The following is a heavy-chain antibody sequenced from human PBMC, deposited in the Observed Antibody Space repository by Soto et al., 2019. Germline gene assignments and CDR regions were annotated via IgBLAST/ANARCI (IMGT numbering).Heavy chain of an antibody. CDR2: IIPISGTA. V-gene: IGHV1-69*01. J-gene: IGHJ6*02. D-gene: IGHD2-2*01. CDR1: GGTFSRYP. CDR3: ARERSVGYCSTTTCPRPFYYFGMGV. Sequence: QVQLVQSGAEVKKPGSSVKVSCKASGGTFSRYPISWVRQAPGQGLEWMGGIIPISGTADYAPKFQGRVTITADESTSTGYMELRSLTSEDTVVYYCARERSVGYCSTTTCPRPFYYFGMGVWGQGTTVTVSS.